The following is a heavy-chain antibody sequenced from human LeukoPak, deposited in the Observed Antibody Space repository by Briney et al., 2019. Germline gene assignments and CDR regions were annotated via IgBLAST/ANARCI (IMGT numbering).Heavy chain of an antibody. CDR2: IYSGGST. CDR3: AKDSRGSNVRAFDY. D-gene: IGHD2-8*01. V-gene: IGHV3-53*01. Sequence: GGSLRLSCAASGFTVSSNYMSWVRQAPGKGLGWVSVIYSGGSTYYADSVKGRFTISRDNSKNTLYLQMNSLSADDTAVYYCAKDSRGSNVRAFDYWGQGILVTVSS. CDR1: GFTVSSNY. J-gene: IGHJ4*02.